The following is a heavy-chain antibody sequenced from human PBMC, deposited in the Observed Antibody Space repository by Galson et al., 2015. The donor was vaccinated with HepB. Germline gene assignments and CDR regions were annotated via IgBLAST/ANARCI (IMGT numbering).Heavy chain of an antibody. CDR3: ATGVNYYDSSGYYYVFDY. V-gene: IGHV1-69-2*01. Sequence: VKVSCKVSGYTFTDYYMHWVQQAPGKGLEWMGLVDPEDGETIYAEKFQGRVTITADTSTDTAYMELSSLRSEDTAVYYCATGVNYYDSSGYYYVFDYWGQGTLVTVSS. J-gene: IGHJ4*02. CDR2: VDPEDGET. D-gene: IGHD3-22*01. CDR1: GYTFTDYY.